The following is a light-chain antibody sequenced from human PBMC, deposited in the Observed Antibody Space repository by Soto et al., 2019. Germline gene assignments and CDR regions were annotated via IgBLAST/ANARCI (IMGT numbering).Light chain of an antibody. J-gene: IGKJ1*01. CDR2: AAS. CDR3: QQSYTSPWT. Sequence: DIRMTQSPSSLSVSVGDGVTITCRASETINNYLNWYQQKPGRAPKLLIHAASTLQSGVPSRFSGSGSGTDFTLTSSSLPPEDFATYSCQQSYTSPWTFGLGTRVEI. V-gene: IGKV1-39*01. CDR1: ETINNY.